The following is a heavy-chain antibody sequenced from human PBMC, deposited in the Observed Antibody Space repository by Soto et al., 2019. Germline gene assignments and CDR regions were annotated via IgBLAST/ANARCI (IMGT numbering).Heavy chain of an antibody. D-gene: IGHD2-21*02. CDR1: GGSISVEHYH. V-gene: IGHV4-30-4*01. J-gene: IGHJ6*02. CDR3: VRADDCGDRDYYGLDV. Sequence: QVQLQESDPGLVRPSQTLSLTCTVSGGSISVEHYHWTWIRQPPGKGLEWIGYIHYSGSVYYNPSLQSRHSMSVDTSMNLFSLKLASVTAADTAVYFCVRADDCGDRDYYGLDVWGQGTTVTVSS. CDR2: IHYSGSV.